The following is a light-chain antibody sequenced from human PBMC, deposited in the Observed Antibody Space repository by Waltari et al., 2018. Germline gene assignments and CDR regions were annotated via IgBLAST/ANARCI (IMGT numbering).Light chain of an antibody. CDR1: SSDVGGYNY. Sequence: QSALTQPASVSGSPGQSITISCTGTSSDVGGYNYVSWYQQHPGKAPKLMIYDVNNRPSGVSNRFSGSQSGNTASLTISGLQAEDEAEYDCSSFTSSSTWVFGGGTKLTVL. CDR3: SSFTSSSTWV. V-gene: IGLV2-14*01. CDR2: DVN. J-gene: IGLJ3*02.